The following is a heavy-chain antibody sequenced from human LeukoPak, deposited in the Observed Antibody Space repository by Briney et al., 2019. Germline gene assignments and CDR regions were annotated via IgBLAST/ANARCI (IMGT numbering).Heavy chain of an antibody. CDR1: GGSVNSGSYY. CDR3: GRFARWAPIDY. D-gene: IGHD1-26*01. J-gene: IGHJ4*01. CDR2: IYYSGST. V-gene: IGHV4-61*01. Sequence: SETLSLTCTVSGGSVNSGSYYWSWIRQPPGKGLEWIGYIYYSGSTNYNPSLKSRVTMSVDTSKNQFSLKLSSVTAAGTAVYYWGRFARWAPIDYLGPGGLVTVSS.